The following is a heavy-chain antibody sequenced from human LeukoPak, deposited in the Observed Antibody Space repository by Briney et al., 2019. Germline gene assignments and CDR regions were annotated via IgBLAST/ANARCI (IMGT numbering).Heavy chain of an antibody. D-gene: IGHD2-15*01. CDR1: GGTFSSYA. CDR3: ARDLGYCSGGSCSFDY. V-gene: IGHV1-69*13. Sequence: SVKVSCKASGGTFSSYAISWVRQAPGQGLEWMGGIIPIFGTANYAQKFQGRVTITADESTSTAYMELSSLRSEDTAVYYCARDLGYCSGGSCSFDYWGQGTLVTVSS. CDR2: IIPIFGTA. J-gene: IGHJ4*02.